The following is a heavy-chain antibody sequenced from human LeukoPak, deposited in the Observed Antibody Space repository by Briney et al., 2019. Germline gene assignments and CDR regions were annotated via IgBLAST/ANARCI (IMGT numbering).Heavy chain of an antibody. CDR3: ARGYSYGFYYFDY. D-gene: IGHD5-18*01. Sequence: NPSGTLSLTCAVYGESFSGYYWSWIRQSPGKGLEWIGEINHSGSTNYSPSVRSRVTISVDTSKNQFSLKLSSVTAADTAVYYCARGYSYGFYYFDYWGQGTLVTVSS. V-gene: IGHV4-34*01. CDR2: INHSGST. J-gene: IGHJ4*02. CDR1: GESFSGYY.